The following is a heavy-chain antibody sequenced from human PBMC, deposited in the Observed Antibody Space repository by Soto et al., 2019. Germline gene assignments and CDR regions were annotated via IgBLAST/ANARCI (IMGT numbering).Heavy chain of an antibody. CDR3: ARSAATCGVVARFDQ. D-gene: IGHD3-3*01. V-gene: IGHV3-30-3*01. CDR1: GFTFSDYA. Sequence: QVQLVESGGGVVQPGRSLRLSCAASGFTFSDYAMQWVRQAPGKGLEWVAALSYDGVNAFYADSIKGRFTISRDNSRNTLFLQMNSLRAEDTAMYYCARSAATCGVVARFDQWGPGTPVTVSS. CDR2: LSYDGVNA. J-gene: IGHJ4*02.